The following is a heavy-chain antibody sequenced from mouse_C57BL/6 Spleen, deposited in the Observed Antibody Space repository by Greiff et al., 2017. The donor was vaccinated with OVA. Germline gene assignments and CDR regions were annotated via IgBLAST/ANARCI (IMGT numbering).Heavy chain of an antibody. Sequence: EVKLMESGGGLVKPGGSLKLSCAASGFTFSSYTMSWVRQTPEKRLEWVATISGGGGNTYYPDSVKGRFTISRDNAKNTLYLQMSSLRSEDTALYYCARPPFYYDYAWFAYWGQGTLVTVSA. J-gene: IGHJ3*01. D-gene: IGHD2-4*01. CDR2: ISGGGGNT. V-gene: IGHV5-9*01. CDR3: ARPPFYYDYAWFAY. CDR1: GFTFSSYT.